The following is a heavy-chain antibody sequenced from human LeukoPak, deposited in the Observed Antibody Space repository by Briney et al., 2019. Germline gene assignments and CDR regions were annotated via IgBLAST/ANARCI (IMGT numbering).Heavy chain of an antibody. Sequence: PGGSLRLSCAASGFTFGGYAMSWVRQVPGEGLEWVSLISGSGGSTYYADSVKGRFTISRDNSKNTLYLQMNSLRAEDTAVYYCARDATYYDSSGYYYGWNAFDIWGQGTMVTVSS. J-gene: IGHJ3*02. D-gene: IGHD3-22*01. CDR1: GFTFGGYA. V-gene: IGHV3-23*01. CDR2: ISGSGGST. CDR3: ARDATYYDSSGYYYGWNAFDI.